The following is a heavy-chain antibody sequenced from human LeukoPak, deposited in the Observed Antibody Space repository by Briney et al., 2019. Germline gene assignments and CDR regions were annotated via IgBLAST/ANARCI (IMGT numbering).Heavy chain of an antibody. CDR3: AELGITMIGGV. D-gene: IGHD3-10*02. J-gene: IGHJ6*04. Sequence: GGSLRLSCAASGFTFSSYWMTWVRQAPGKGLEWVTNIKQDGSEKYYVDSVKGRFTISRDNAKNSLYLQMNSLRAEDTAVYYCAELGITMIGGVWGKGTTVTISS. CDR1: GFTFSSYW. CDR2: IKQDGSEK. V-gene: IGHV3-7*01.